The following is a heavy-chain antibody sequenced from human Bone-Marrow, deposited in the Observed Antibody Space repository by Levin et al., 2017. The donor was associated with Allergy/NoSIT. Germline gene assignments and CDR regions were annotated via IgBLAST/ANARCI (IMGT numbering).Heavy chain of an antibody. V-gene: IGHV4-30-4*01. CDR2: IYYSGST. CDR3: ARVGYCSSTSCYDAFDI. Sequence: KPSETLSLTCTVSGGSISSGDYYWSWIRQPPGKGLEWIGYIYYSGSTYYNPSLKSRVTISVDTSKNQFSLKLSSVTAADTAVYYCARVGYCSSTSCYDAFDIWGQGTMVTVSS. D-gene: IGHD2-2*01. CDR1: GGSISSGDYY. J-gene: IGHJ3*02.